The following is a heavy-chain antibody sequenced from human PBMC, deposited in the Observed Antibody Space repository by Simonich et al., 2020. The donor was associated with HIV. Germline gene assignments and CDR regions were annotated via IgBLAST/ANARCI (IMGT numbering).Heavy chain of an antibody. D-gene: IGHD3-22*01. CDR2: IKRDGSEK. V-gene: IGHV3-7*01. Sequence: EVQLVESGGGLVQPGGSLRLSCAASGFTFSSYWMSWVRQAQGKGLEWVGNIKRDGSEKYSVDSVKGRFTISRDNAKNSLYLQMNSLRAEDTAVYYCARQPYYYDSSGYYDYYYYMDVWGKGTTVTVSS. J-gene: IGHJ6*03. CDR3: ARQPYYYDSSGYYDYYYYMDV. CDR1: GFTFSSYW.